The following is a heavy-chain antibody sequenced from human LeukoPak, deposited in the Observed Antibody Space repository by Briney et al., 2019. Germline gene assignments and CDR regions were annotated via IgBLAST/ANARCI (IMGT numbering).Heavy chain of an antibody. CDR2: IYTSGST. CDR1: GGFISSYY. Sequence: PSETLSLTCTVSGGFISSYYWSWIRQPAGKGLEWIGRIYTSGSTNYNPSLKSRVTMSVDTSKNQFSLKLSSVTAADTAVYYCARAAMARRYYYYYMDVWGKGTTVTVSS. CDR3: ARAAMARRYYYYYMDV. J-gene: IGHJ6*03. D-gene: IGHD2-2*01. V-gene: IGHV4-4*07.